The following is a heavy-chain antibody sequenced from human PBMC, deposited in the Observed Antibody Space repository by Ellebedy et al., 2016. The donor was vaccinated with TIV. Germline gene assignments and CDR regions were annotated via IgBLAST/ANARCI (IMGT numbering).Heavy chain of an antibody. Sequence: GESLKISCAASGFTFSGYWMSWVRQAPGKGLELVAKIKEDGSLKYYVDAVKGRFAISRDNAKNSLYLQMNSLRAEDTAVYYCARYGNLGYWGQGTLVTVSS. CDR2: IKEDGSLK. V-gene: IGHV3-7*03. D-gene: IGHD1-1*01. CDR1: GFTFSGYW. J-gene: IGHJ4*02. CDR3: ARYGNLGY.